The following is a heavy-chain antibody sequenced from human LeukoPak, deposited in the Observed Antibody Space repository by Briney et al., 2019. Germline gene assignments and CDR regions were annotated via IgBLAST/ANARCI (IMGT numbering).Heavy chain of an antibody. CDR2: IYHSGST. J-gene: IGHJ5*02. V-gene: IGHV4-38-2*01. Sequence: ASETLSLTCAVSGYSISSGYYWGWIRQPPGKGLEWIGSIYHSGSTYHNPSLKSRVTISVDTSKNQFSLKLSSVTAADTAVYYCARHSRPANWFDPWGQGTLVTVSS. CDR3: ARHSRPANWFDP. CDR1: GYSISSGYY.